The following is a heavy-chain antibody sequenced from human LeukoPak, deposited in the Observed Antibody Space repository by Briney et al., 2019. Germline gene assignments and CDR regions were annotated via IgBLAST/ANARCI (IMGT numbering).Heavy chain of an antibody. V-gene: IGHV3-53*01. Sequence: GGSLRLSCAASGFTFDSYAMSWVRQAPGKGLEWVSVLYSGGSSYYADSVKGRFTISRDNSKNTLYLQMHSLRAEDTAVYYCARGPGDGYNYAIFDYWGQGTLVTVSS. J-gene: IGHJ4*02. D-gene: IGHD5-24*01. CDR1: GFTFDSYA. CDR2: LYSGGSS. CDR3: ARGPGDGYNYAIFDY.